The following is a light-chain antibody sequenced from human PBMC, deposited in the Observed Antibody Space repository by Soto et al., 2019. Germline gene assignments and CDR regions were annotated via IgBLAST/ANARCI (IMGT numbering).Light chain of an antibody. V-gene: IGLV4-69*01. CDR2: LNSDGSH. J-gene: IGLJ3*02. CDR1: SGHSNYA. Sequence: HPVLTQSPSASASLGASVKLTCTLSSGHSNYAIAWHQQQPEKGPRYLMKLNSDGSHSKGDGIPDRFSGSSSGAERYLTISSLQSEDEADYYCQTWGTGLWVFGGGTKLTVL. CDR3: QTWGTGLWV.